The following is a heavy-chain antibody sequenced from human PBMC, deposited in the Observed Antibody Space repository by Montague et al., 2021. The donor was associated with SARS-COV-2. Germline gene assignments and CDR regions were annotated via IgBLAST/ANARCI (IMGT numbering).Heavy chain of an antibody. CDR1: GFPFSTYP. CDR3: AKEQYSSSWSDFDY. V-gene: IGHV3-30*04. D-gene: IGHD6-13*01. CDR2: ISYDGSKK. Sequence: SRRLSYSASGFPFSTYPMHWVRQAPGKGLEWLVVISYDGSKKDYADSVKGRFTISRDNSENMLYLQMNSLRAEDTAVYYCAKEQYSSSWSDFDYWGQGTVVAVSS. J-gene: IGHJ4*02.